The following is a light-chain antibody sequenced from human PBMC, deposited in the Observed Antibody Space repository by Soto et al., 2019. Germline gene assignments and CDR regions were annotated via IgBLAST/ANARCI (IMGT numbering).Light chain of an antibody. V-gene: IGLV2-14*03. CDR3: CSFTRINTYV. J-gene: IGLJ1*01. CDR1: SSDVGAYNY. CDR2: DVS. Sequence: QSDLAQPASVSGAPGQSITISCTGSSSDVGAYNYVSWYQQHPGKAPKLMIHDVSNRPSGVSIRFSGSKPGNTASLTISGLQAEDEGDYYCCSFTRINTYVFGTGTKVTVL.